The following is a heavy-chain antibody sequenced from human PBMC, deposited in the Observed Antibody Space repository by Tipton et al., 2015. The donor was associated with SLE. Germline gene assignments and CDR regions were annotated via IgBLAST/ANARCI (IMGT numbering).Heavy chain of an antibody. CDR3: TTAGSFVVVVAPDS. CDR1: GFTFSNAW. Sequence: GSLRLSCAASGFTFSNAWMSWVRQAPGKGLEWVGRIKSKTDGGTTDYAAPVKGRFTTSRDDSKNTLYLQMNSLKTEDTAVYYCTTAGSFVVVVAPDSWGQGTLVTVSS. CDR2: IKSKTDGGTT. D-gene: IGHD2-15*01. J-gene: IGHJ4*02. V-gene: IGHV3-15*01.